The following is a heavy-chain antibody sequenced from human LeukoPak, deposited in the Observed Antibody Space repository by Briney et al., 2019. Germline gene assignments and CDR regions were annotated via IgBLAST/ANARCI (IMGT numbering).Heavy chain of an antibody. V-gene: IGHV3-21*01. CDR2: ISSSSSYI. CDR3: ARAQRYYDSSGYYDY. Sequence: GGSLRLSCAASGFTFSSYSMNWVRQAPGKGLEWVSSISSSSSYIYYADSVKGRFTISRDNAKNSLYLQMNSLRAEDTAVYYCARAQRYYDSSGYYDYWGQGTLVTVSS. D-gene: IGHD3-22*01. J-gene: IGHJ4*02. CDR1: GFTFSSYS.